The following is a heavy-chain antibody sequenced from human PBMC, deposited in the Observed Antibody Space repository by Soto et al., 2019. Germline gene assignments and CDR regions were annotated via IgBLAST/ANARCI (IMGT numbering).Heavy chain of an antibody. CDR2: IYQSGST. CDR1: GYSISIGNY. J-gene: IGHJ4*01. CDR3: ARVLGAPVYYFHC. V-gene: IGHV4-38-2*02. D-gene: IGHD1-26*01. Sequence: PSETLSLTCPVSGYSISIGNYWGWIRQPPGKRLEWIGSIYQSGSTYYNPSLRSRATISVDTSKNQFSLKLSSVTAADTAVYYCARVLGAPVYYFHCGGQGVLVTVSS.